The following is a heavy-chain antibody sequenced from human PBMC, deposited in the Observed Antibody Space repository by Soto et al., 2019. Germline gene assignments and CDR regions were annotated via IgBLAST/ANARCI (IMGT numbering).Heavy chain of an antibody. CDR2: IVVGGGIT. V-gene: IGHV1-58*01. Sequence: QMQLVQSGPEVKKPGTSVKDSCKASGFTFTSSALQWVRQARGQRLEWIGWIVVGGGITNYAQKFQERVTLTMAMSTSPTNMELSSRRSEDTAVYYCAADWHYRSVSYDAYYYGMDVWGQGTTVSVSS. J-gene: IGHJ6*02. CDR3: AADWHYRSVSYDAYYYGMDV. D-gene: IGHD3-10*01. CDR1: GFTFTSSA.